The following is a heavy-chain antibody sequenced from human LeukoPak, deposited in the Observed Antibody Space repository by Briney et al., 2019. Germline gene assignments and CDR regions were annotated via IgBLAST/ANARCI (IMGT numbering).Heavy chain of an antibody. V-gene: IGHV4-59*01. CDR2: VPYSGST. Sequence: AETLTLTCSVSGVSISSSDWNWIRQFPGKGLEWIGFVPYSGSTNYTPAFKSRGTISVGASNKHLSLQLMSITAADTAIDYCGRDPVEQPYWFFDLWGRGILVTVSS. J-gene: IGHJ2*01. CDR3: GRDPVEQPYWFFDL. CDR1: GVSISSSD. D-gene: IGHD1/OR15-1a*01.